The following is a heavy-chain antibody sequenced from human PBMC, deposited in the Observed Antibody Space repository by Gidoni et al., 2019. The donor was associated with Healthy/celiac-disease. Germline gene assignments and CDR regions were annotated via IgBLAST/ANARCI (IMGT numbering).Heavy chain of an antibody. D-gene: IGHD4-17*01. CDR1: GYPFTGYY. J-gene: IGHJ4*02. V-gene: IGHV1-2*04. CDR3: AIELRSPPCFDY. CDR2: NNPNSGGT. Sequence: QVQLVQSGTEVKKHGASLKVSCKASGYPFTGYYMHWVRQAPGQGLEWMGGNNPNSGGTNYAQKFQGWLTTTSDTSISRAYMELSRLRSDDTAVYYCAIELRSPPCFDYWGQGTLVTVSS.